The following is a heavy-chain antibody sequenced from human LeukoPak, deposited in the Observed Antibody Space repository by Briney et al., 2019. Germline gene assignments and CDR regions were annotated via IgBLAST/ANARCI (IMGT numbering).Heavy chain of an antibody. CDR3: ARHQDPFDAFDI. J-gene: IGHJ3*02. Sequence: SQTLSLTCAISGDSVSSSSAAWNWIRQSPSRGLEWLGRTYYRSKWYNDYAVSVKSRITIDPDTSKNQFSLQLNSVTPEDTAVYYCARHQDPFDAFDIWGHGTMVTVSS. D-gene: IGHD2-15*01. CDR1: GDSVSSSSAA. V-gene: IGHV6-1*01. CDR2: TYYRSKWYN.